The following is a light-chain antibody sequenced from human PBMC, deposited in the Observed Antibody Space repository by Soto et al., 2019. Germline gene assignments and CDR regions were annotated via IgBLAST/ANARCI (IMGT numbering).Light chain of an antibody. J-gene: IGKJ5*01. Sequence: EIVWTQSPGTLSLSPGERATLSCRASQTVSGSYVAWYQQKPGQAPRLLIYGASSRATGIPDRFSGSGSGTDFTLTISRLEPEDFAVYYCQQYHNWPPITFGQGTRLEIK. V-gene: IGKV3-20*01. CDR1: QTVSGSY. CDR2: GAS. CDR3: QQYHNWPPIT.